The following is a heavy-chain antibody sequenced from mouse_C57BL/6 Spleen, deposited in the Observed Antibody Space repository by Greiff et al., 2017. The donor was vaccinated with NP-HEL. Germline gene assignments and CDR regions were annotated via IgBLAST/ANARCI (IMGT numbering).Heavy chain of an antibody. J-gene: IGHJ3*01. V-gene: IGHV5-9-1*02. Sequence: EVMLVESGEGLVKPGGSLKLSCAASGFTFSSYAMSWVRQTPEKRLEWVAYISSGGDYIYYADTVKGRFTISRDNARNTLYLQMSSLKSEDTAMYYCTYDYDGAWFAYWGQGTLVTVSA. CDR3: TYDYDGAWFAY. CDR2: ISSGGDYI. D-gene: IGHD2-4*01. CDR1: GFTFSSYA.